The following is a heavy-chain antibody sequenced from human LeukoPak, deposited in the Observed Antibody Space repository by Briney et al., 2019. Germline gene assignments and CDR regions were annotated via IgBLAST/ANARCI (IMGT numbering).Heavy chain of an antibody. CDR1: GGTFSSYA. CDR2: IIPILGIA. CDR3: ARVGAYCTSTSCLDY. Sequence: SVKVSCKASGGTFSSYAISWVRQAPGQGLEWMGRIIPILGIANYAQKFQGRVTITTDESTSTAYMELRSLRSDDTAVYYCARVGAYCTSTSCLDYWGQGTLVTVSS. D-gene: IGHD2-2*01. V-gene: IGHV1-69*04. J-gene: IGHJ4*02.